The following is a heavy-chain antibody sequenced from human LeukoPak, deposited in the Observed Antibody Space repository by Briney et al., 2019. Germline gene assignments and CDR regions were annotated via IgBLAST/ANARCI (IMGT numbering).Heavy chain of an antibody. CDR2: ISGSGEST. D-gene: IGHD6-19*01. CDR3: AKLSESEWLASYSRY. Sequence: GGSLRLSCADSGFTFSSYDMSWVRQAPGKGLEWVSAISGSGESTNSADSVRGRFTISRDNSKNTLFLQMNSLRAEDTAVYYCAKLSESEWLASYSRYWGQGTLVTVSS. V-gene: IGHV3-23*01. CDR1: GFTFSSYD. J-gene: IGHJ4*02.